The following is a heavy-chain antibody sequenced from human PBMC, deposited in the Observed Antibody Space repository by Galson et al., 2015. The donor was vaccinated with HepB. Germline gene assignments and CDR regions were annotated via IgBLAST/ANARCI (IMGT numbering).Heavy chain of an antibody. D-gene: IGHD1-26*01. CDR3: ARAGDNSGELSAFDI. Sequence: LRLSCAASGFTFSGSAMHWVRQASGKGPEWVGRIRSKANSYATAYAASVKGRFTISRDDSKNTAYLQMNILKSDDAAVYYCARAGDNSGELSAFDIWGQGTMVTVSS. V-gene: IGHV3-73*01. CDR2: IRSKANSYAT. J-gene: IGHJ3*02. CDR1: GFTFSGSA.